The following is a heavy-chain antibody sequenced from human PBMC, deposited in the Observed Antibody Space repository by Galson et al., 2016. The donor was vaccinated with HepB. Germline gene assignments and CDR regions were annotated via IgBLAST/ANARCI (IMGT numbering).Heavy chain of an antibody. CDR2: IIPLFGTS. CDR3: ARAHWGNSVIYYFDY. J-gene: IGHJ4*02. Sequence: SVKVSCKASGGTFTTYPISWVRQAPGQGLEWMGGIIPLFGTSNYAQKFQGRVTITADASTRTAYMALSSLRSEDTAVYYCARAHWGNSVIYYFDYWGQGTLVTGSA. CDR1: GGTFTTYP. D-gene: IGHD5/OR15-5a*01. V-gene: IGHV1-69*13.